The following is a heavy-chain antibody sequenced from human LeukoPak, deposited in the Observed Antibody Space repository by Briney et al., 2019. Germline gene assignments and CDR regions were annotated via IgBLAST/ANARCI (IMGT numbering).Heavy chain of an antibody. CDR1: GFIFTSYS. J-gene: IGHJ4*02. Sequence: GGSLRLSCAASGFIFTSYSLSWVRQAPGKGLEWVSAISGSGGSTYYADSVKGRFTISRDNSKNTLYLQMNSLRAEDTAVYYCAKDDSPITMIVVVNLDYWGQGTLVTVSS. CDR2: ISGSGGST. CDR3: AKDDSPITMIVVVNLDY. D-gene: IGHD3-22*01. V-gene: IGHV3-23*01.